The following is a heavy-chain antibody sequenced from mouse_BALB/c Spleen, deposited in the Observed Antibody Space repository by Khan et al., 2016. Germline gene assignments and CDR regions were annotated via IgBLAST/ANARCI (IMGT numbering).Heavy chain of an antibody. D-gene: IGHD2-5*01. CDR3: ARHESNYPFAY. J-gene: IGHJ3*01. CDR1: GFTFSSYA. V-gene: IGHV5-9-3*01. CDR2: ISSGGSYT. Sequence: EVELVESGGGLVKPGGSLKLSCAASGFTFSSYAMSWVRQTPEKRLEWVATISSGGSYTYYPDSVKGRFTISSDNAKNPLYLHLSSLRSEDTARYYWARHESNYPFAYWGQGTLVTVSA.